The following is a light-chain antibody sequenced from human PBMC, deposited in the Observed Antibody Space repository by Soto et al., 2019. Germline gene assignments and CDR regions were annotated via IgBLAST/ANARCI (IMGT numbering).Light chain of an antibody. CDR3: SSYTSSSTYV. CDR1: SSDVGGYNY. CDR2: EVS. Sequence: QSALTRPASVSGSPGQSITISCTGTSSDVGGYNYVTWYQQNPGKAPKLMIYEVSNRPSGVSNRFSGSKSGNTASLTISGLQAEDEADYHCSSYTSSSTYVFGTGTKVTVL. J-gene: IGLJ1*01. V-gene: IGLV2-14*01.